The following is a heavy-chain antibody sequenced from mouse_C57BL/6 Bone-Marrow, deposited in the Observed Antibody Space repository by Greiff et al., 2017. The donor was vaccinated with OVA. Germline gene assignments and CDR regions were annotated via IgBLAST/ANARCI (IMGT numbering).Heavy chain of an antibody. CDR2: IDPSDSYT. CDR3: ARWAGNDFAY. Sequence: QVQLQQSGAELVMPGASVKLSCKASGYTFTSYWMHWVKQRPGQGLEWIGEIDPSDSYTNYNQKFKGKSTLTVDKSSSTAYMQLSSLTSEDSAVYYCARWAGNDFAYWGQGTLVTVSA. J-gene: IGHJ3*01. D-gene: IGHD3-3*01. V-gene: IGHV1-69*01. CDR1: GYTFTSYW.